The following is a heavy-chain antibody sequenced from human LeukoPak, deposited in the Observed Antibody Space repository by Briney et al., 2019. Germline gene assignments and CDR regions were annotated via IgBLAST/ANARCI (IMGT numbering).Heavy chain of an antibody. J-gene: IGHJ4*02. CDR3: VRVRGPDLVRVAAD. V-gene: IGHV3-23*01. Sequence: GGALRLFCVGTGFTFSDYTMSWLRQSPVKGLQWVAAISGSGFKTYDADSMKGRFTISRDNSKSTLYLGINNLRAEDTAAYFCVRVRGPDLVRVAADWGQGTLVTVPS. CDR2: ISGSGFKT. D-gene: IGHD3-10*01. CDR1: GFTFSDYT.